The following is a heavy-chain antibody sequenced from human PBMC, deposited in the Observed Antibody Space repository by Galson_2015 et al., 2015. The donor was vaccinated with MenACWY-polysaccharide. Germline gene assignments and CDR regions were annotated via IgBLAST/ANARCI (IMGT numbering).Heavy chain of an antibody. CDR3: ARDCSIASCYFHLFDY. CDR1: GFTFSNFW. Sequence: SLRLSCAASGFTFSNFWMSWVRQAPGKGLEWVANIKQDGSEKYYVDSVKGRFTISRDNAKNSLFLQMNSLRAEDTAVYYCARDCSIASCYFHLFDYWGQGTLVTVAS. CDR2: IKQDGSEK. V-gene: IGHV3-7*01. J-gene: IGHJ4*02. D-gene: IGHD2-2*01.